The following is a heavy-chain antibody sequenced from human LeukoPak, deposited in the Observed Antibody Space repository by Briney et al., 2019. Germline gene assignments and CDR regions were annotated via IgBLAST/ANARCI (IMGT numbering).Heavy chain of an antibody. V-gene: IGHV4-61*01. CDR1: GGSVSSGSYY. D-gene: IGHD4-17*01. Sequence: PETLSLTCTVSGGSVSSGSYYWSWIRQPPGKGLEWIGYIYYSGSTNYNPSLKSRVTISVDTSKNQFSLRLSSVTAADTAVYYCARVHTTVTTYYFDYWGQGTLVTVSS. CDR2: IYYSGST. J-gene: IGHJ4*02. CDR3: ARVHTTVTTYYFDY.